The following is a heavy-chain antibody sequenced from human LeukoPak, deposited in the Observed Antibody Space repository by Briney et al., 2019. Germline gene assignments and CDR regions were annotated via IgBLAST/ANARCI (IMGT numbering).Heavy chain of an antibody. D-gene: IGHD4-11*01. CDR3: AKDWPVSGDHYSPFDY. CDR1: GFTFSSHA. V-gene: IGHV3-23*01. J-gene: IGHJ4*02. CDR2: ISRSGGNT. Sequence: GGSLRLSCAASGFTFSSHAMSWVRQAPGEGLEWVAAISRSGGNTYYRDSVRGRFTISRDSSKNTLHLQMDSLRADDTAVYYCAKDWPVSGDHYSPFDYWGQGTLVTVSS.